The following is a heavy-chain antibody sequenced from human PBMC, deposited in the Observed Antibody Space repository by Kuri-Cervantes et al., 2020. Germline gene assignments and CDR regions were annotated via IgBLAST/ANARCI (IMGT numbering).Heavy chain of an antibody. V-gene: IGHV4-4*07. CDR1: GGSISSYY. J-gene: IGHJ4*02. CDR2: IYTSGST. D-gene: IGHD6-19*01. Sequence: GSLRLSCTVSGGSISSYYWSWIRQPAGKGLEWIGRIYTSGSTNYNPSLKSRVTMSVDTSKNQFSLKLSSVTAADTAVYYCARVGVYSSGWTFDYWGQGTLVTVSS. CDR3: ARVGVYSSGWTFDY.